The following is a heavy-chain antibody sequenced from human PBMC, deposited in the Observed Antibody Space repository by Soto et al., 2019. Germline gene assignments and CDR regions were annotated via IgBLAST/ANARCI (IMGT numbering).Heavy chain of an antibody. D-gene: IGHD5-12*01. J-gene: IGHJ6*02. CDR2: ISYDGSNK. Sequence: QVQLVESGGGVVQPGRSLRLSCAASGFTFSSYGMHWVRQAPGKGLEWVAVISYDGSNKYYADSVKGRFTISRDNSKNTLYLQMNSLRAEDTAVYYCAKGVEMATTWGYYYGMDVWGQGTTVTVSS. V-gene: IGHV3-30*18. CDR1: GFTFSSYG. CDR3: AKGVEMATTWGYYYGMDV.